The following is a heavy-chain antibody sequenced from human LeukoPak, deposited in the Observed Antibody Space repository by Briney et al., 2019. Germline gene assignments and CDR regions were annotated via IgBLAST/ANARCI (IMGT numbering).Heavy chain of an antibody. Sequence: GGSLRLSCAASGFTFSSYGMHWVRQAPGKGLEWVALISHDGSNRYYADSVKGRFTISRDNSKNTMYLQMNSLRVEDTAVYYCAKVNYYDSSGYYDYWGQGTLVTVSS. D-gene: IGHD3-22*01. CDR2: ISHDGSNR. CDR3: AKVNYYDSSGYYDY. CDR1: GFTFSSYG. V-gene: IGHV3-30*18. J-gene: IGHJ4*02.